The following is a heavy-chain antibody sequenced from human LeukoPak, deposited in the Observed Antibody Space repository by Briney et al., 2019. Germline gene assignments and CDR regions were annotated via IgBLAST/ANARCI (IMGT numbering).Heavy chain of an antibody. J-gene: IGHJ4*02. CDR1: GASISSSGSY. D-gene: IGHD2-2*01. CDR3: AKLAGCSSTSCYSVDH. V-gene: IGHV4-39*07. Sequence: PSETLSLTCTVSGASISSSGSYWGWIRQPPGKGLQWVGSIYYSGTTYYSPSLKSRVTISVDTSKNQFSLKLSSVTAADTAVYYCAKLAGCSSTSCYSVDHWGQGTLVTVSS. CDR2: IYYSGTT.